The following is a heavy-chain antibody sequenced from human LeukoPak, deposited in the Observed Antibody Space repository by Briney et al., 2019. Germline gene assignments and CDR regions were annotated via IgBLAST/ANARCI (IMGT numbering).Heavy chain of an antibody. CDR2: IYYSGTT. V-gene: IGHV4-59*01. D-gene: IGHD2-21*02. J-gene: IGHJ3*02. CDR3: ARDLILGDSYVGDAFDI. Sequence: PSETLSLTCTVSGGYISSYFWSWIRQPPGGRLEWIGYIYYSGTTNYNPSLKSRVTMSVDTSKNQYSLKLTSVTAADTATYYCARDLILGDSYVGDAFDIWGQGTMVTVSS. CDR1: GGYISSYF.